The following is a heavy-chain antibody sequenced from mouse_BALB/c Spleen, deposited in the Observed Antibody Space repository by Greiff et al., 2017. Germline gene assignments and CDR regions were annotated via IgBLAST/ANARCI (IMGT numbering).Heavy chain of an antibody. CDR3: ARADYYAMDY. CDR2: ISSGSSTI. Sequence: KLVESGGGLVQPGGSRKLSCAASGFTFSSLGMHWVRQAPEKGLEWVAYISSGSSTIYYADTVKGRFTITRDNPKNTLFLQMTSLRSEDTAMYCCARADYYAMDYWGQGTSVTVSS. V-gene: IGHV5-17*02. J-gene: IGHJ4*01. CDR1: GFTFSSLG.